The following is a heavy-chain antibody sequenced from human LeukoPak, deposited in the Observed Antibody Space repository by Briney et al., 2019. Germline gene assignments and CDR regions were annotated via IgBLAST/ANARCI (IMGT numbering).Heavy chain of an antibody. V-gene: IGHV3-48*01. CDR1: GFTFSSYS. CDR3: AELGITMIGGV. CDR2: IGSTRTTI. Sequence: PGGSLRLSCAGSGFTFSSYSMNWVRQAPGKGLEWVPNIGSTRTTIYYAASRNGRLTTSRDTTKNSLYLQMNSLRAEDTAVYYCAELGITMIGGVWGKGTTVTISS. J-gene: IGHJ6*04. D-gene: IGHD3-10*02.